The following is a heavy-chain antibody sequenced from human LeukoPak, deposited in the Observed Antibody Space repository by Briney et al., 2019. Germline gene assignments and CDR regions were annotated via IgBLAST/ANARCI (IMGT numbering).Heavy chain of an antibody. V-gene: IGHV4-34*01. Sequence: PSETLSLTCAVYGGSFSGYYWSWIRQPPGKGLEWIGEINHSGSTNYNPSLKSRVTISVDTSKNQFSLKLSSVTAADTAVYYCARAAPTTIRDAFDIWGQGTMVTVSS. J-gene: IGHJ3*02. CDR3: ARAAPTTIRDAFDI. CDR2: INHSGST. D-gene: IGHD5-24*01. CDR1: GGSFSGYY.